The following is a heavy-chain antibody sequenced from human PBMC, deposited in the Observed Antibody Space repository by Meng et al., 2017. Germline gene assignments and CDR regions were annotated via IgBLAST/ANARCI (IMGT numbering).Heavy chain of an antibody. Sequence: QAQLGRSGGEVKKPGASLKVSCKASGYPFTGYYMHWVRQAPGQGLEWMGRINPNSGGTNYAQKFQGRVTMTRDTSISTAYMELSRLRSDDTAVYYCARFGGIVATISAFDYWGQGTLVTVSS. D-gene: IGHD5-12*01. CDR3: ARFGGIVATISAFDY. CDR1: GYPFTGYY. J-gene: IGHJ4*02. V-gene: IGHV1-2*06. CDR2: INPNSGGT.